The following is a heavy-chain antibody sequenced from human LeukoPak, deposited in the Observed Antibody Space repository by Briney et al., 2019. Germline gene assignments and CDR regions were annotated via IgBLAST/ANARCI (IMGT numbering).Heavy chain of an antibody. CDR3: TRSVGTPDRDVFDD. V-gene: IGHV3-20*01. Sequence: GGSLTLSCVASGFTFVKSGFAWVRQPPGKGLEWVCGINWNGATTAYADSVRGRFQISRDKARASVYGQVDSLRTDGTALAVCTRSVGTPDRDVFDDWGQGTLVTVS. J-gene: IGHJ4*02. CDR2: INWNGATT. CDR1: GFTFVKSG. D-gene: IGHD2-8*01.